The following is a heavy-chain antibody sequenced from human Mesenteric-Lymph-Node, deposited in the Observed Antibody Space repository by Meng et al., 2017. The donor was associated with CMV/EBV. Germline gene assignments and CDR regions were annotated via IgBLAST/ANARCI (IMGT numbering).Heavy chain of an antibody. CDR3: ARDGFIVGTTTSVPGY. V-gene: IGHV1-69*05. D-gene: IGHD1-26*01. CDR1: GGTFSSYA. Sequence: SVKVSCKASGGTFSSYAISWVRQAPGQGLEWMGGIIPIFGTANYAQKFQGRVTITTDESTSTAYMELSSLRSEDTAVYYCARDGFIVGTTTSVPGYWGQGTLVTVSS. J-gene: IGHJ4*02. CDR2: IIPIFGTA.